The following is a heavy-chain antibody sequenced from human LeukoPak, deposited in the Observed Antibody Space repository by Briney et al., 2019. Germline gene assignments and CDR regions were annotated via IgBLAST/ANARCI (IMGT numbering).Heavy chain of an antibody. Sequence: ASVKVSCKASGYTFTNYYMHWVRQAPGQGLEWMGIINPSGSNTSCAQKFQGRVTMTRDTSTSTVYMELSSLRSEDTAVYYCARSGSSTSCPRDYWGQGTLVTVAS. CDR3: ARSGSSTSCPRDY. J-gene: IGHJ4*02. CDR2: INPSGSNT. V-gene: IGHV1-46*01. D-gene: IGHD2-2*01. CDR1: GYTFTNYY.